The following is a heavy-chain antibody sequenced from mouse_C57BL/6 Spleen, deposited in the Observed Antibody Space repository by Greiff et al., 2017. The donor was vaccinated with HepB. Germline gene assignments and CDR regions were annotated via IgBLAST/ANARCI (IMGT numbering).Heavy chain of an antibody. CDR3: VLAGPYAMDY. CDR1: GYSITSGYY. CDR2: ISYDGSN. Sequence: EVHLVESGPGLVKPSQSLSLTCSVTGYSITSGYYWNWIRQFPGNKLEWMGYISYDGSNNYNPSLKNRISITRDTSKNQFFLKLNSVTTEDTATYYCVLAGPYAMDYWGQGTSVTVSS. D-gene: IGHD2-10*02. J-gene: IGHJ4*01. V-gene: IGHV3-6*01.